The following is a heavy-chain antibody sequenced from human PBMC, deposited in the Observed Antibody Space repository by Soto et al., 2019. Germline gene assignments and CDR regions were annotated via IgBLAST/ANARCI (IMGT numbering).Heavy chain of an antibody. CDR2: IYSSENT. Sequence: SETLSLTCTVSGRSVSSSSYSWGWIRQSPGKGLEWIGTIYSSENTYYNPSLLSRVTISVDTSKNEFSLRLGSVTAADTAVYYCARLNGYCISTNCHGYYGMDVWGQGTTVTVSS. CDR1: GRSVSSSSYS. D-gene: IGHD2-2*03. J-gene: IGHJ6*02. CDR3: ARLNGYCISTNCHGYYGMDV. V-gene: IGHV4-39*01.